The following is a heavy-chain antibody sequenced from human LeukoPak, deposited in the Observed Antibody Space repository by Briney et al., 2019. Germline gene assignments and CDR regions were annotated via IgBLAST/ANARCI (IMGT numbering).Heavy chain of an antibody. CDR1: GYTFTNYY. CDR3: ARGNDYGDYVGIYFDS. Sequence: ASVKVSCKASGYTFTNYYMHWVRQAPGQGLEWMGVINPSGDSTRYEQKFQDRVTMTRETSTRTVYMELSSLRSEDTAVYYCARGNDYGDYVGIYFDSWGQGTLVTVSS. V-gene: IGHV1-46*01. J-gene: IGHJ4*02. D-gene: IGHD4-17*01. CDR2: INPSGDST.